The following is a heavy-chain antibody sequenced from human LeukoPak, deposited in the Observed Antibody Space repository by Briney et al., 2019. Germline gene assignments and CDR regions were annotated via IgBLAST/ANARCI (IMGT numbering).Heavy chain of an antibody. D-gene: IGHD1-26*01. J-gene: IGHJ4*02. V-gene: IGHV4-61*01. CDR2: IYSSGNT. CDR1: GGSVSSGSYY. CDR3: ARVTYSGTYFGAAPPRPNDY. Sequence: PSETLSLTCTVSGGSVSSGSYYWSWVPQPPGRGLEWLGYIYSSGNTNYNPSVKSRITISVDTSNNQFSLKLTSVTAADTAVYYCARVTYSGTYFGAAPPRPNDYWGQGTLVAVSS.